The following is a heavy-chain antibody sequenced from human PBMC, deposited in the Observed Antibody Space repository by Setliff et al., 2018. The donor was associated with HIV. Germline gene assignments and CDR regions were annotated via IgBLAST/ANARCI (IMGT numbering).Heavy chain of an antibody. Sequence: GESLKISCAASGFTFSTYAMNWVRQAPGKGLEWVSAISGGGGSTYYADSVKGRFTISRDNSKNTLYLQMNSLRAEDTALYYCAKFPEGYCSGGSCYYFDYWGQGTLVT. D-gene: IGHD2-15*01. J-gene: IGHJ4*02. CDR2: ISGGGGST. V-gene: IGHV3-23*01. CDR3: AKFPEGYCSGGSCYYFDY. CDR1: GFTFSTYA.